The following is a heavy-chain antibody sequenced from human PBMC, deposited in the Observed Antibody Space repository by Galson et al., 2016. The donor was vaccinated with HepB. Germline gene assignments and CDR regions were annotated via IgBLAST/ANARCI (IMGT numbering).Heavy chain of an antibody. CDR2: IYYSGST. CDR3: ARVFGATYDFDS. D-gene: IGHD1-26*01. J-gene: IGHJ4*02. V-gene: IGHV4-59*01. Sequence: RQPPGKGLEWIGYIYYSGSTNNNPSLRSRVTMSLDTSKNQFSLKLRSVTASDTAVYYCARVFGATYDFDSWGQGILVSVSS.